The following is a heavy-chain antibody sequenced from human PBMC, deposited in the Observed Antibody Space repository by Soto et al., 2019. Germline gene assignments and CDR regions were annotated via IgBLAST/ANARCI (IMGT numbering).Heavy chain of an antibody. CDR3: AREKHPWVEVPVRQLKSTWWFDS. CDR1: GGSIGRYY. V-gene: IGHV4-59*01. CDR2: VSYSGAT. Sequence: TSETLSLTCSVSGGSIGRYYWSWVRQAPGKGLEWIAYVSYSGATRYNPSLESRVTISVDTSKNQFSLRLNSVTAADTAVYYCAREKHPWVEVPVRQLKSTWWFDSWGQGTLVTVSS. D-gene: IGHD2-2*01. J-gene: IGHJ5*01.